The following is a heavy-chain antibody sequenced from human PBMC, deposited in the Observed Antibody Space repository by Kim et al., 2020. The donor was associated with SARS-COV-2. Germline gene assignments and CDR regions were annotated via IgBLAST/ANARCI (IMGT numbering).Heavy chain of an antibody. CDR2: ISGSGGST. CDR1: GFTFSSYA. Sequence: GGSLRLSCAASGFTFSSYAMSWVRQAPGKGLEWVSAISGSGGSTYYADSVKGRFTISRDNSKNTLYLQMNSLRAEDTAVYYCAKGSGGSGWTWEGYPEYFQHWGQGTLVTVSS. J-gene: IGHJ1*01. D-gene: IGHD6-19*01. V-gene: IGHV3-23*01. CDR3: AKGSGGSGWTWEGYPEYFQH.